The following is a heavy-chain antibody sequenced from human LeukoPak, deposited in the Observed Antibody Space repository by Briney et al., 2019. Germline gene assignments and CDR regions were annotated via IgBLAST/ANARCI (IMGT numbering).Heavy chain of an antibody. J-gene: IGHJ1*01. CDR1: GFTFSSYW. V-gene: IGHV3-7*01. CDR2: IKQDGSEK. Sequence: GGSLRLSCAASGFTFSSYWMSWVRQAPGKGLEWVANIKQDGSEKYYVDSVKGRFTISRDNTKNSLYLQMNSLRAEDTAVYYCARPLRGGNVGYFQHWGQGTLVTVSS. CDR3: ARPLRGGNVGYFQH.